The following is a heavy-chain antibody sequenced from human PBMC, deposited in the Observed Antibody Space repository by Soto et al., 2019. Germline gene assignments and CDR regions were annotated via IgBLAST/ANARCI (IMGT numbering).Heavy chain of an antibody. CDR2: IYHSGST. D-gene: IGHD6-13*01. CDR3: AVQTGEQQLVIPFLDY. Sequence: SETLSLTCTVSGGSISSYYWSWIRQPPGKGLEWIGYIYHSGSTYYNPSLKSRVTISVDRSKNQFSLKLSSVTAEDTAVYYCAVQTGEQQLVIPFLDYWGQGTLVTVSS. V-gene: IGHV4-59*04. CDR1: GGSISSYY. J-gene: IGHJ4*02.